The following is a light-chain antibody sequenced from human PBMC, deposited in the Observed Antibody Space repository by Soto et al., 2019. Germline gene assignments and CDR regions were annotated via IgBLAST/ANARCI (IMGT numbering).Light chain of an antibody. CDR2: GAS. V-gene: IGKV3-20*01. J-gene: IGKJ3*01. Sequence: EIVLTQSPGTLSLSPGERATLSCRASQSVSSSYLAWYQQKPGQAPRLLIYGASSRATGIPDRFSGSGSGTDFPFTISRLEPEDFAVYYCQQYGSSLFTFGPGTKVDIK. CDR3: QQYGSSLFT. CDR1: QSVSSSY.